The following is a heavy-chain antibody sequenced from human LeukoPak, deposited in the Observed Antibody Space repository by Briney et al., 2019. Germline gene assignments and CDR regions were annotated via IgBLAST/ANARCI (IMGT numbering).Heavy chain of an antibody. J-gene: IGHJ4*02. CDR3: ARGSTPWLVPVGFDY. CDR1: GYTFTSYD. CDR2: MNPNSGNT. V-gene: IGHV1-8*01. D-gene: IGHD6-19*01. Sequence: GASVKVSCKASGYTFTSYDINWVRQATGQGLEWMGWMNPNSGNTGYAQKFQGRVTMTRNTSISTAYMELSSLRSGDTAVYYCARGSTPWLVPVGFDYWGQGTLVTVSS.